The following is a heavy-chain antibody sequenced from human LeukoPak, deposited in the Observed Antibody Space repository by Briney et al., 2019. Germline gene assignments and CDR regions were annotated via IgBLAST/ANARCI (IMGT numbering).Heavy chain of an antibody. D-gene: IGHD3-22*01. CDR2: ISSSGGST. Sequence: PGGSLRLSCAASGFTISSYAMSWVRQAPGKGLEWVSAISSSGGSTYYADSVKGRFTISRDNSKNTLYLQMNSLRAEDTAVYYCAKEGMYYYDSSGKFGYYYYGMDVWGQGTTVTVSS. CDR3: AKEGMYYYDSSGKFGYYYYGMDV. CDR1: GFTISSYA. V-gene: IGHV3-23*01. J-gene: IGHJ6*02.